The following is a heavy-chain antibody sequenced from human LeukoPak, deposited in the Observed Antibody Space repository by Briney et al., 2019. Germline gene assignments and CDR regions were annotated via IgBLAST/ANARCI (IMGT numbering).Heavy chain of an antibody. CDR3: AKSRPIVWFGELVSFDI. Sequence: PGGSLRLSCAASGFTFSSYAMSWVRQAPGKGLEWVSAISGSGGSTYYADSVKGRFTISRDNSKNTLYLQMNSLRAEDTAVYYCAKSRPIVWFGELVSFDIWGQGTMVTVSS. CDR2: ISGSGGST. V-gene: IGHV3-23*01. D-gene: IGHD3-10*01. J-gene: IGHJ3*02. CDR1: GFTFSSYA.